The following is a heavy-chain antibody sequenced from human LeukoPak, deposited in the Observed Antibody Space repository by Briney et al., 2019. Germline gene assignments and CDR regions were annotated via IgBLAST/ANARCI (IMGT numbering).Heavy chain of an antibody. CDR2: FDPEYGET. Sequence: ASVKVSCKVSGYTPSELSMHWVRQAPGKGLEWMGGFDPEYGETIYAQKFQGRVTMTEDTSTDTPYVELSSLRSEDTAVYYCATEGRYGSGTYYMSYWGRETCSPSPQ. D-gene: IGHD3-10*01. CDR1: GYTPSELS. J-gene: IGHJ4*02. V-gene: IGHV1-24*01. CDR3: ATEGRYGSGTYYMSY.